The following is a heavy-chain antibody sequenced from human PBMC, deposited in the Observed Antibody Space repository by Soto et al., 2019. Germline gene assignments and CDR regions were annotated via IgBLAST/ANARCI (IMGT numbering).Heavy chain of an antibody. CDR2: INPNSGNI. J-gene: IGHJ4*02. D-gene: IGHD3-10*01. V-gene: IGHV1-8*01. Sequence: ASVKVSCKASGNTFTSYDINWVRQATGHGLEWMGWINPNSGNIGYAQKFQGRVTMTRDTAIRTAYMEVSRLRSDDTAVYYCARGRASGSYYLLDYWGQGTLVTVYS. CDR3: ARGRASGSYYLLDY. CDR1: GNTFTSYD.